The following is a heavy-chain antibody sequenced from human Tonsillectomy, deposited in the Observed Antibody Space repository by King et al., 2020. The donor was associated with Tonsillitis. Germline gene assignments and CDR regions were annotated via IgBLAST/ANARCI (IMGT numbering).Heavy chain of an antibody. Sequence: VQLVESGGGLVQPGGSLRLSCAASGFTFSTYAMSWVRQAPGKGLEWVSAISGSGGSTYYADSVKGRFTISRDTSKNTLYLQMNSLRAEDTAVYYCAKDPFGATRLVPGWFDPWGQGTLVTVSS. J-gene: IGHJ5*02. CDR2: ISGSGGST. CDR3: AKDPFGATRLVPGWFDP. CDR1: GFTFSTYA. V-gene: IGHV3-23*04. D-gene: IGHD3-10*01.